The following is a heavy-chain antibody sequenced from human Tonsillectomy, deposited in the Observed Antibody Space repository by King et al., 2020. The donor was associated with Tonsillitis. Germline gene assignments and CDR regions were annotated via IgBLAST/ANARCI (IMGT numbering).Heavy chain of an antibody. J-gene: IGHJ5*02. CDR3: ARDRSRDYDFGTAGFDP. CDR2: ISAFNGNT. Sequence: QLVQSGAEVTRPGASVKVSCKASGYSFTSYGISWVRQAPGQGLEWMGWISAFNGNTDYAQKFQGRDTMTTDTSTSTAYMELRSLRSDDTAVYYCARDRSRDYDFGTAGFDPWGQGTLVTVSS. D-gene: IGHD3-3*01. V-gene: IGHV1-18*01. CDR1: GYSFTSYG.